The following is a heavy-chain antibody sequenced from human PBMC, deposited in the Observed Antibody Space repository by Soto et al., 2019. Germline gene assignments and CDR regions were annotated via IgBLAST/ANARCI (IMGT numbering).Heavy chain of an antibody. V-gene: IGHV3-30*18. D-gene: IGHD1-26*01. CDR2: ISYDGSNK. J-gene: IGHJ6*02. CDR3: AKESGSSAYYYYGMDV. CDR1: GFTFSSYG. Sequence: QVQLVESGGGVVQPGRSLRLSCAASGFTFSSYGMHWVRQAPGKGLEWVAVISYDGSNKYYADSVKGRFTISRDNSKKTLYLQMNSLRAEDRAVYYCAKESGSSAYYYYGMDVWGQGTTVTVSS.